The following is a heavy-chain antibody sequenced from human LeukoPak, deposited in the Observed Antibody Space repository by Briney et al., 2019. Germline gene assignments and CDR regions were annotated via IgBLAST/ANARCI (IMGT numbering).Heavy chain of an antibody. V-gene: IGHV3-20*01. CDR3: ARETHFDAFDI. CDR1: GFTFSKFA. CDR2: INWNGGST. Sequence: PGGSLRLSCAASGFTFSKFAMSWVRQAPGKGLEWVSGINWNGGSTGYADSVKGRFTISRDNAKNSLYLQMNSLRAEDTALYHCARETHFDAFDIWGQGTMVTVSS. J-gene: IGHJ3*02. D-gene: IGHD3-3*02.